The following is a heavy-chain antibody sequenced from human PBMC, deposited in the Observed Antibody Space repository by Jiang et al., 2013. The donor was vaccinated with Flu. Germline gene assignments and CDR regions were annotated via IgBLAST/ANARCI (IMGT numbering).Heavy chain of an antibody. CDR1: GYTFTSYG. CDR2: ISANNGNT. CDR3: ARKPQQLVPDT. D-gene: IGHD6-13*01. V-gene: IGHV1-18*01. Sequence: HSGAEVKKPGASVKVSCKASGYTFTSYGISWVRQAPGQGLEWMGWISANNGNTHYAQKLQGRVTLTTDTSTSTAYMELRSLRSDDTAVYYCARKPQQLVPDTWGQGTLVHRLL. J-gene: IGHJ4*02.